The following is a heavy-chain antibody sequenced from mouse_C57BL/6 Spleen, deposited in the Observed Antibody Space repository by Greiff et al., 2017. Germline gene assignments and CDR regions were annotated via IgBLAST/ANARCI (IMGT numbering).Heavy chain of an antibody. CDR3: ARSNPILFDY. Sequence: ESGAELVKPGASVKISCKASGYAFSSYWMNWVKQRPGKGLEWIGQIYPGDGDTNYNGKFKGKATLTADKSSSTAYMQLSSLTSEDSAVYFCARSNPILFDYWGQGTTLTVSS. D-gene: IGHD2-5*01. V-gene: IGHV1-80*01. CDR2: IYPGDGDT. J-gene: IGHJ2*01. CDR1: GYAFSSYW.